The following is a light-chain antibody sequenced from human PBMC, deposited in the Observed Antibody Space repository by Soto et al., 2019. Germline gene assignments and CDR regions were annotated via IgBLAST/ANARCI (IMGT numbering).Light chain of an antibody. V-gene: IGKV1-5*03. CDR2: RAS. CDR1: QVISTS. CDR3: QQYDSYSWT. J-gene: IGKJ1*01. Sequence: DIQLTQSPSFLSPSIGEIVTITCLASQVISTSLAWYQVKPGKAPKLLIYRASTLETGVPSRFSGSGTGTDFTLTITSLQPDDFATYYCQQYDSYSWTFGQGTKVDIK.